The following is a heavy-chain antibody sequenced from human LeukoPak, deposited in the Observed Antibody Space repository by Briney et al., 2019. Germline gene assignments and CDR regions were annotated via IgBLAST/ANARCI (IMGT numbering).Heavy chain of an antibody. CDR3: ARGVKMATIPRGGVAWVY. D-gene: IGHD5-24*01. Sequence: ASVKVSRKASVGTFSSYAISWVRQAPGQGLEWMGWISAYNGNTNYAQKPQGRVTITADKSTSTAYMELSSLRSEDAAVYYCARGVKMATIPRGGVAWVYWGQGTLVTVSS. CDR1: VGTFSSYA. J-gene: IGHJ4*02. V-gene: IGHV1-18*01. CDR2: ISAYNGNT.